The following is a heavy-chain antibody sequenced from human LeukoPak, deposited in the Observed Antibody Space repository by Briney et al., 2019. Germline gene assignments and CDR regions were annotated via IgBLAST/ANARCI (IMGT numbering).Heavy chain of an antibody. CDR3: ARGVRYSSGVDY. CDR1: GGSFSGYY. Sequence: SETLSLTCAVHGGSFSGYYWSWIRQPPGKGLEWIGEINHSGSTNYNPSLKSRVTISVDTSKNQFSLKLSSVTAADTAVYYCARGVRYSSGVDYWGQGTLVTVSS. V-gene: IGHV4-34*01. D-gene: IGHD6-19*01. J-gene: IGHJ4*02. CDR2: INHSGST.